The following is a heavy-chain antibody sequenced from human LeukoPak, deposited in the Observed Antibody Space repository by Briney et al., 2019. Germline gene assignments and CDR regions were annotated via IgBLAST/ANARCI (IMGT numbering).Heavy chain of an antibody. D-gene: IGHD6-19*01. Sequence: GGSLRLSCAASGFTFSDYYMSWIRQAPGKGLEWVSYISSSSSYTNYADSVKGRFTISRDNAKNSLYLQMNSLRAEDTAVYYCARARQGSSGWEDYFDYWGQGTLVTVSS. CDR1: GFTFSDYY. CDR3: ARARQGSSGWEDYFDY. J-gene: IGHJ4*02. CDR2: ISSSSSYT. V-gene: IGHV3-11*06.